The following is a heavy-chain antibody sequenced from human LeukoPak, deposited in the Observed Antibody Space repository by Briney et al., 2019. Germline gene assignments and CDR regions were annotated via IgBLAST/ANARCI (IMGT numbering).Heavy chain of an antibody. Sequence: GGSLRLSCAASGFTVSSNYMSWVRQAPGKGLEWVSVIYSGGSTYYADSVKGRFTISRHNSKNTLYLQMNSLRAEDTAVYHCARWGSSRYYYYGMDVWGQGTTVTVSS. J-gene: IGHJ6*02. D-gene: IGHD6-13*01. V-gene: IGHV3-53*04. CDR3: ARWGSSRYYYYGMDV. CDR1: GFTVSSNY. CDR2: IYSGGST.